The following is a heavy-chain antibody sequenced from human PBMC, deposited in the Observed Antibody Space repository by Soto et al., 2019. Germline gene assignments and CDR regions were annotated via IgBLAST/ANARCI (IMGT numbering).Heavy chain of an antibody. CDR1: LHIFTVYY. D-gene: IGHD2-2*01. CDR3: ARDKVPAVKYNGFDP. V-gene: IGHV1-2*02. CDR2: INPNSGGT. Sequence: GSVKVSCQASLHIFTVYYMHWVRQVPGQGLEWMGWINPNSGGTNYAQKFQGRVTMTRDTSISTAYMELSRLRSDDTAVYYCARDKVPAVKYNGFDPWGQGTLVTVSS. J-gene: IGHJ5*02.